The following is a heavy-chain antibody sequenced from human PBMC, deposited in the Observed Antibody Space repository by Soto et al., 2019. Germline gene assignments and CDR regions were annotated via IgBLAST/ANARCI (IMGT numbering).Heavy chain of an antibody. J-gene: IGHJ4*02. Sequence: QVQLVQSGAEVRKPGASVKVSCRSYGYTFTAYYLYWVRQTPGLGLEWLGGINPDTGGADIAPKFQGKITMTRDTSINTAYVQLPRLTSDDTAVYYCARDPIGGGAPYYFDYWGQGTLVTVSS. D-gene: IGHD3-16*01. V-gene: IGHV1-2*02. CDR3: ARDPIGGGAPYYFDY. CDR1: GYTFTAYY. CDR2: INPDTGGA.